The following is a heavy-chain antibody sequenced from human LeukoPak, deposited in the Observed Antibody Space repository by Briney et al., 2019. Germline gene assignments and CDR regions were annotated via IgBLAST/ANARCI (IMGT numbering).Heavy chain of an antibody. CDR2: IRSSGSTI. CDR3: ARDIADYGSSGYYYDTVFFDI. Sequence: GSLRLSCSTSGFTFSDYYMSWIRQAPGKGLEWVSYIRSSGSTIYYADSVKGRFTISRDNAKNSLYLQMNSLRAEDTAVYYCARDIADYGSSGYYYDTVFFDIWGQGTMVTVSS. D-gene: IGHD3-22*01. J-gene: IGHJ3*02. V-gene: IGHV3-11*04. CDR1: GFTFSDYY.